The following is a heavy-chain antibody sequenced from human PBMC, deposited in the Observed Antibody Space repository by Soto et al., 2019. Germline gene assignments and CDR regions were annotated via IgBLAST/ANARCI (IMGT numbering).Heavy chain of an antibody. CDR1: GGSFSGYY. V-gene: IGHV4-34*01. CDR3: ARRIAARRPTLEY. Sequence: PSETLSLTCAVYGGSFSGYYWSWIRQPPGKGLEWIGEINHSGSTNYNPSLKSRVTISVDTSKNQFSLKLSSVTAADTAVYYCARRIAARRPTLEYWGQGTLVTVSS. J-gene: IGHJ4*02. D-gene: IGHD6-6*01. CDR2: INHSGST.